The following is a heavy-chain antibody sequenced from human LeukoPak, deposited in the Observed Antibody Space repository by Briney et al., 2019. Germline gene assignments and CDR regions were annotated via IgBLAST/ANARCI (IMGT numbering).Heavy chain of an antibody. CDR2: IYYSGST. D-gene: IGHD6-13*01. Sequence: SETLSLTCTVSGGSISSSSYYWGWIRQPPGKGLEWIGSIYYSGSTYYNPSLKSRVTISVDTSKNQFSLKLSSVTAADTAVYYCARDGGEGSSSWYAVDYWGQGTLVTVSS. CDR1: GGSISSSSYY. J-gene: IGHJ4*02. CDR3: ARDGGEGSSSWYAVDY. V-gene: IGHV4-39*07.